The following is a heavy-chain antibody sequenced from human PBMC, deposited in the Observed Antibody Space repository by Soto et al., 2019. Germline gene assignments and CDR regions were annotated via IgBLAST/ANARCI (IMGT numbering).Heavy chain of an antibody. V-gene: IGHV4-61*01. CDR3: VRELGLTARTADKYYYSAFDV. D-gene: IGHD2-2*01. Sequence: PSETLSLTCEVSGVSVSNRTHYWTWIRQPPGKGLEWIGFLYYGGTNYNPSLKSRLTIALDTSKNQVSLNLSSVTAADTAVYYCVRELGLTARTADKYYYSAFDVWGQGTPVTVSS. J-gene: IGHJ6*02. CDR1: GVSVSNRTHY. CDR2: LYYGGT.